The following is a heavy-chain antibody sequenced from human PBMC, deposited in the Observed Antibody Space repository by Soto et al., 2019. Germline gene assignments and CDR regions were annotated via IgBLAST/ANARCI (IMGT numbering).Heavy chain of an antibody. CDR3: AMDMYGGSSRFNY. V-gene: IGHV3-30*03. D-gene: IGHD2-15*01. Sequence: QVQLVESGGGVVQPGRSLRLSCVASGFTFSNNGIHWVGQAPGKGLEWVAVISSDGSKKYYADSVKGRFTISRDNSKNTLYPQMNSMRAEATAVYYCAMDMYGGSSRFNYWGQATLVTVSS. CDR1: GFTFSNNG. CDR2: ISSDGSKK. J-gene: IGHJ4*02.